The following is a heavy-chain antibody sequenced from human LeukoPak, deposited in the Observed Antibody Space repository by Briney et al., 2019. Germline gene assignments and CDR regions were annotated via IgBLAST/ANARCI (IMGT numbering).Heavy chain of an antibody. D-gene: IGHD3-10*01. J-gene: IGHJ4*02. CDR1: GFTFSSYA. V-gene: IGHV3-23*01. CDR3: AKRHYGSGSFDY. Sequence: PGGSPRLSCAASGFTFSSYAMSWVRQAPGKGLEWVSAISGSGGSTYYADSVKGRFTISRDNSKNTLYLQMNSLRAEDTAVYYCAKRHYGSGSFDYWGQGTLVTVSS. CDR2: ISGSGGST.